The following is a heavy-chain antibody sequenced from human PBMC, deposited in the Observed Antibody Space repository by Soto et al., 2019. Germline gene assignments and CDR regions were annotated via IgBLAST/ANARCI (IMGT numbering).Heavy chain of an antibody. CDR1: GFSLSTTGTC. CDR3: ARIRSEGYFDY. D-gene: IGHD1-26*01. Sequence: SGPTLVNPTQTLTLTCTFSGFSLSTTGTCVSWIRQPPGKALEWLARIDWDDDKYYSTSLKTRLTVSKDTSKNQVVLTMTNMDPVDTATYFCARIRSEGYFDYWGQGTLVTVSS. V-gene: IGHV2-70*11. J-gene: IGHJ4*02. CDR2: IDWDDDK.